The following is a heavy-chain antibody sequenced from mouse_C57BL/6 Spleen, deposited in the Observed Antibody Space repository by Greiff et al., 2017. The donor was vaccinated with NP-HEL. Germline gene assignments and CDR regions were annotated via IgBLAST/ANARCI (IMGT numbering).Heavy chain of an antibody. CDR1: GYTFTDYN. CDR3: ARDDGYYAWFAY. Sequence: VQLKESGPELVKPGASVKMSCKASGYTFTDYNMHWVKQSHGKSLEWIGYINPNNGGTSYNQKFKGKATLTVNKSSSTAYMELRSLTSEDSAVYYCARDDGYYAWFAYWGQGTLVTVSA. D-gene: IGHD2-3*01. CDR2: INPNNGGT. J-gene: IGHJ3*01. V-gene: IGHV1-22*01.